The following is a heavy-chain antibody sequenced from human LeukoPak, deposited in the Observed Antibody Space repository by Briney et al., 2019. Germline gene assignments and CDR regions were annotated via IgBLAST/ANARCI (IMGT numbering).Heavy chain of an antibody. CDR2: IYYSGST. D-gene: IGHD6-13*01. V-gene: IGHV4-59*08. Sequence: PSETLSLTCTVSGGSISSYYWSWTRQPPGKGLEWIGYIYYSGSTNYNPSLKSRVTISVDTSKNQFSLKLSSVTAADTAVYYCARLSAGNDYWGQGTLVTVSS. J-gene: IGHJ4*02. CDR1: GGSISSYY. CDR3: ARLSAGNDY.